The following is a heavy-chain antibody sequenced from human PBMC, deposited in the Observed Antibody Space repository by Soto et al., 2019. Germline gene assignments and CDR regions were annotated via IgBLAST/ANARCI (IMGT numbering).Heavy chain of an antibody. CDR3: ARAPNYYDSSGSGDY. CDR2: IIPIFGTA. V-gene: IGHV1-69*06. J-gene: IGHJ4*02. D-gene: IGHD3-22*01. Sequence: SVKVSCKASGGTFSSYAISWVRQAPGQGLEWMGGIIPIFGTANYAQKFQGRVTITADKSTSTAYMELSSLRSEDTAVYYCARAPNYYDSSGSGDYWGQGTLVTVSS. CDR1: GGTFSSYA.